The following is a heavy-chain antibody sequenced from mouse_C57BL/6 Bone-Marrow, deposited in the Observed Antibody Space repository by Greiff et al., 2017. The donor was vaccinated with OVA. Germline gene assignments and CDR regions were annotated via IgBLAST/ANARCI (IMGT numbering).Heavy chain of an antibody. CDR1: DFNIKDDY. CDR2: IDPENGDT. CDR3: TPPYFDY. Sequence: VQLQQSGAELVRPGASVKLSCTASDFNIKDDYMHWVKQRPEQGLEWIGWIDPENGDTEYASKFQGKATITADTPSNTAYLQLSSLTSEDTAVYYCTPPYFDYWGQGTTLTVSS. V-gene: IGHV14-4*01. J-gene: IGHJ2*01.